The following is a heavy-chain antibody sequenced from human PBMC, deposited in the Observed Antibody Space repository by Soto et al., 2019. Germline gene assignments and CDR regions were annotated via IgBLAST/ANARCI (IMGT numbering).Heavy chain of an antibody. Sequence: GGSLRLSCASSVFTFIRYSMNWVRQAPGKGLEWVSTTSGNSAYIYYTGSVKGRFTISRDNARNLMHLQMDSLRADDTALYYCASDESRDSSVRGWFEPLGQGALVT. V-gene: IGHV3-21*01. J-gene: IGHJ5*01. CDR1: VFTFIRYS. D-gene: IGHD6-13*01. CDR3: ASDESRDSSVRGWFEP. CDR2: TSGNSAYI.